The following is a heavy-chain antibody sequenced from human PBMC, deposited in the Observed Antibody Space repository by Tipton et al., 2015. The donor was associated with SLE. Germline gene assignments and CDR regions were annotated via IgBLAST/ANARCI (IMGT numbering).Heavy chain of an antibody. CDR3: ARHSGGSGWYGMDV. Sequence: TLSLTCTVSGGSISSYYWSWIRQPPGKGLEWIGYIYYSGSTNYNPSLKSRVTISVDTSKNQFSLKLSSVTAADTAVYYCARHSGGSGWYGMDVWGQGTTVTVSS. CDR1: GGSISSYY. V-gene: IGHV4-59*08. J-gene: IGHJ6*02. CDR2: IYYSGST. D-gene: IGHD6-19*01.